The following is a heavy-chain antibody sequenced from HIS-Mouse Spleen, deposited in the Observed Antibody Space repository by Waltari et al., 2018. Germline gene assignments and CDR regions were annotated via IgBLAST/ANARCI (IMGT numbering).Heavy chain of an antibody. J-gene: IGHJ5*02. CDR3: ARTLLNIAAPFDP. Sequence: QVQLVESGGGVVQPGRSLRLSCAASGFTFSSYAMHWVRQAPGKGLGWVAVISDDESNKYYADSVKGRFTISRDNSKNTLYLQMNSLRAEDTAVYYCARTLLNIAAPFDPWGQGTLVTVSS. CDR1: GFTFSSYA. D-gene: IGHD6-6*01. CDR2: ISDDESNK. V-gene: IGHV3-30*04.